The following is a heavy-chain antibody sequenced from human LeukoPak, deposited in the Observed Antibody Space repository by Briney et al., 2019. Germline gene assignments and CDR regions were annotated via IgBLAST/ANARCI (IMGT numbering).Heavy chain of an antibody. V-gene: IGHV3-7*05. CDR3: ARDSDRRSDR. Sequence: PGGSLRLSCAASGFILSTYWMSWVRQAPGKGLEWVASIKEGGSETYYVDSVKGRFTISRDSAKNSLYLQMNRLRAEDTAIYYCARDSDRRSDRWGQGTLVTASS. CDR2: IKEGGSET. D-gene: IGHD3-22*01. CDR1: GFILSTYW. J-gene: IGHJ5*02.